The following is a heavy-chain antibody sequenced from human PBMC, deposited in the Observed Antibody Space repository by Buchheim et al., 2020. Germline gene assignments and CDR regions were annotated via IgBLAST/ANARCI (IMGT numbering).Heavy chain of an antibody. D-gene: IGHD2-2*01. J-gene: IGHJ5*02. CDR3: ARSYIVVVPAASKNWFDP. V-gene: IGHV4-39*01. Sequence: QLQLQESGPGLVKPSETLSLTCTVSGGSISSSSYYWGWIRQPPGKGLEWNGSIYYSGSTYYNPSLKSRVTISVDTSQNQFSLKLSSVTAADTAVYYCARSYIVVVPAASKNWFDPWGQGTL. CDR2: IYYSGST. CDR1: GGSISSSSYY.